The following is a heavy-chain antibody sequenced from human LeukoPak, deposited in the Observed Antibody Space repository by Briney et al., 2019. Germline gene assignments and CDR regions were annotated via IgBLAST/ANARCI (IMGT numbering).Heavy chain of an antibody. CDR1: GFAFSSYA. J-gene: IGHJ4*02. Sequence: AGSLRLSCTASGFAFSSYAMTWVRQAPGKGLEWVSGISESGGSTYYADSLKGLFTISRDNSRNTLYLQMNSLRAADTAVYYCAKGLNYESSAAFDYWGQGTLVTVSS. V-gene: IGHV3-23*01. CDR3: AKGLNYESSAAFDY. CDR2: ISESGGST. D-gene: IGHD3-22*01.